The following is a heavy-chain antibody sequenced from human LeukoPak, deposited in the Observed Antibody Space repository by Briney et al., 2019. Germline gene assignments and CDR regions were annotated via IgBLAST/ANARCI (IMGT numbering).Heavy chain of an antibody. CDR2: ISYDGSNK. Sequence: GRSLRLSCAASGFTFSSYAMDWVRQAPGKGLEWVAVISYDGSNKYYADSVKGRFTISRDNSKSTLYLQMNSLRAEDTAVYYCAREGDDYGDYVETFDYWGQGTLVTVSS. CDR3: AREGDDYGDYVETFDY. CDR1: GFTFSSYA. V-gene: IGHV3-30*04. J-gene: IGHJ4*02. D-gene: IGHD4-17*01.